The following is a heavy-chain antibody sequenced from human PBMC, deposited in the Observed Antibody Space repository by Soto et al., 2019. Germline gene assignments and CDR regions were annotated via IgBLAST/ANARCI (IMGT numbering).Heavy chain of an antibody. Sequence: QLSESGGGLVQPGGSLTLSCAASGFSLTYAMTWVRQPPGKGLEWVSSMNGAASSTSYADSVKGRFTMSRDNSKNTLYLEMNTLRPEDTAVYYSARGGADHYNYGMDVWGQGTTVSVSS. CDR3: ARGGADHYNYGMDV. J-gene: IGHJ6*02. CDR2: MNGAASST. CDR1: GFSLTYA. V-gene: IGHV3-23*05. D-gene: IGHD3-10*01.